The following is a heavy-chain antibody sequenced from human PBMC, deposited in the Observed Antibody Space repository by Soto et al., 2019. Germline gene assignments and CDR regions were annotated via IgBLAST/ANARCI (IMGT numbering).Heavy chain of an antibody. CDR1: GYTFTSYA. V-gene: IGHV1-3*01. CDR2: IYAGNGNT. J-gene: IGHJ6*02. Sequence: GASVKVSCKASGYTFTSYAMHWVRQAPGQRLEWMGWIYAGNGNTKYSQKLQGRVTMTTDTSTSTAYMELRSLRSDDTAVYYCARDLAVAAFYYGMDVWGQGTTVTVSS. D-gene: IGHD6-19*01. CDR3: ARDLAVAAFYYGMDV.